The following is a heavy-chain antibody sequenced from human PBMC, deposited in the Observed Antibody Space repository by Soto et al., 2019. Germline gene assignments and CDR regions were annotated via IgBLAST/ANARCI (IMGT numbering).Heavy chain of an antibody. CDR1: GGSISSGDYY. V-gene: IGHV4-30-4*01. D-gene: IGHD2-2*02. Sequence: SETLSLTCTVSGGSISSGDYYWSWIRQPPGTGLEWIGYIYYSGSTYYNPSLKRRVTISVDTSKNQFSLKLSSVTAADTAVYYCAVVPAAIGYYRFFDPWGQGTLVTVSS. CDR2: IYYSGST. J-gene: IGHJ5*02. CDR3: AVVPAAIGYYRFFDP.